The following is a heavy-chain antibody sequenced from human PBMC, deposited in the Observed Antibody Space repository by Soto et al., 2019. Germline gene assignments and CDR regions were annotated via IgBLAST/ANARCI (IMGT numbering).Heavy chain of an antibody. V-gene: IGHV4-61*01. D-gene: IGHD1-1*01. CDR1: GASVSSATYY. J-gene: IGHJ4*02. CDR2: VYYSGST. Sequence: SETLSLTCTVSGASVSSATYYWNWIRQPPGKPLEWIGYVYYSGSTNYNPSLKSRVTISLDTFKDQFSLKLSSVTAADTAVYYCARATGTLRSRNRDYWGQGSLVAVSS. CDR3: ARATGTLRSRNRDY.